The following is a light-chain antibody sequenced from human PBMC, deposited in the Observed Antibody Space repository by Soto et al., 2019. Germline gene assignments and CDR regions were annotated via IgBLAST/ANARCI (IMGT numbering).Light chain of an antibody. Sequence: QSALTQAASVSGSPGQSITISCAGTSSDVGGYNYVSWYQQHPGKAPKLMIYEVSNRPSGVSNRFSGSKSGNTASLTISGLQAEDVSDYYCIPYTSRSTPSLFGTWTKGIV. CDR1: SSDVGGYNY. J-gene: IGLJ1*01. CDR3: IPYTSRSTPSL. V-gene: IGLV2-14*01. CDR2: EVS.